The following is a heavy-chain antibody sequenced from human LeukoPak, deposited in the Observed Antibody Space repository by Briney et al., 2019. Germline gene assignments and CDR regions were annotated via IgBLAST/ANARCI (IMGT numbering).Heavy chain of an antibody. D-gene: IGHD5-12*01. J-gene: IGHJ4*02. CDR3: ARDRGYDPHYYFDY. V-gene: IGHV3-33*01. CDR2: IWYDGNKK. Sequence: PGGSLRLSCAASGFXFSSYAIHWVRQAPGKGLEWVALIWYDGNKKYFEDSVKGRFTISRDNSKNTLYLQTNSLRAEDTAVYYCARDRGYDPHYYFDYWGQGTLVTVSS. CDR1: GFXFSSYA.